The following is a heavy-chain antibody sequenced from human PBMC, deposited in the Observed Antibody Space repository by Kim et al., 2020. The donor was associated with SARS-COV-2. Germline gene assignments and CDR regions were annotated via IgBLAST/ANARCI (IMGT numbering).Heavy chain of an antibody. CDR2: T. Sequence: TNYHPSLKSRVTMSVDTSKNQFSLKLSSVTAADTAVYYCARVRTLGWFDPWGQGTLVTVSS. CDR3: ARVRTLGWFDP. J-gene: IGHJ5*02. D-gene: IGHD2-15*01. V-gene: IGHV4-4*07.